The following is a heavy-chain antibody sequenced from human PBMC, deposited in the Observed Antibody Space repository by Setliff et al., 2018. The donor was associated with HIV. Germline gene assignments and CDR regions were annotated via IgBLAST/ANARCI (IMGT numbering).Heavy chain of an antibody. CDR1: GGSISSSTFF. D-gene: IGHD2-21*02. Sequence: SETLSLTCSVSGGSISSSTFFWAWIRQPPGKGLEWIASISHRGNTYNHPSLKSRVTISVDTSKNQFSLSLTSVTAADTAVYYCARGVPLLPPHYWGQGTLVTVSS. CDR3: ARGVPLLPPHY. V-gene: IGHV4-39*07. CDR2: ISHRGNT. J-gene: IGHJ4*02.